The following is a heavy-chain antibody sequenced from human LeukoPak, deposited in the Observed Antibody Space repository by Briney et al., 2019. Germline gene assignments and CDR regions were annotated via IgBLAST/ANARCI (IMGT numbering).Heavy chain of an antibody. D-gene: IGHD3-22*01. Sequence: SETLSLTCTVSGGSISSYYWSWIRQPPGKGLEWIGYIYYSGSTNYNPSLKSRVAISVDTSKNQFPLKLSSVTAADTAVYYCARDGDSSGYYSWFDPWGQGTLVTVSS. CDR3: ARDGDSSGYYSWFDP. V-gene: IGHV4-59*08. CDR1: GGSISSYY. J-gene: IGHJ5*02. CDR2: IYYSGST.